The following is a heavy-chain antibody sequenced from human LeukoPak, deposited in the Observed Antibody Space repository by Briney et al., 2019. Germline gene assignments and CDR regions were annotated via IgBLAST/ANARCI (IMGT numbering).Heavy chain of an antibody. CDR3: ARGFRYYGSGIDY. CDR2: ISTNGGST. Sequence: PGGSLRLSCAASGFTFSEYSMHWVRQAPGKGLEYVSAISTNGGSTYYANSAKGRFTISRDDPKNTLDLQMGSLRPEDMAVYYCARGFRYYGSGIDYWGQGTLVTVSS. CDR1: GFTFSEYS. J-gene: IGHJ4*02. D-gene: IGHD3-10*01. V-gene: IGHV3-64*01.